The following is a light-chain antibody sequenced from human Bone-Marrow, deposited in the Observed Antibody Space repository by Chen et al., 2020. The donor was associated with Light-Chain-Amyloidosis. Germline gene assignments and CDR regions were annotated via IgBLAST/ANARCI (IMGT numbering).Light chain of an antibody. CDR3: SSYTITNTLV. V-gene: IGLV2-14*01. Sequence: QSALPHPASVSGSPGQSLPISCTGTSSDVGGYNHVSWYQQHPDKAPKLMIYEVTNRPSWVPDRFSGSKSDNTASLTISGLQTEDEADYFCSSYTITNTLVFGSGTRVTVL. CDR2: EVT. J-gene: IGLJ1*01. CDR1: SSDVGGYNH.